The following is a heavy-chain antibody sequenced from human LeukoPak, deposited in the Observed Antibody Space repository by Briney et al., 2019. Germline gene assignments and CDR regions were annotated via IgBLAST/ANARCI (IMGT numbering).Heavy chain of an antibody. V-gene: IGHV5-51*01. CDR2: IYPGDSDT. CDR1: GYSFTNYW. J-gene: IGHJ3*02. D-gene: IGHD6-19*01. CDR3: ARSAYSSGWYGGFDI. Sequence: GESLKISCKGSGYSFTNYWIGWVRQMPGKGLEWMGIIYPGDSDTRYSPSFQGQVTISADKSISTACLQWSSLKASDTAMYYCARSAYSSGWYGGFDIWGQGTLVTVSS.